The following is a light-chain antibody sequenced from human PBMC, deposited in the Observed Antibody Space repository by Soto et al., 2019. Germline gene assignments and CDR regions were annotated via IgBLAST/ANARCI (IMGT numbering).Light chain of an antibody. CDR1: RSDIGDSNF. CDR2: EVN. Sequence: QSVLTQPASVSGSPGQSVTISCTGPRSDIGDSNFISWYQHSPGKAPRLLIYEVNNRPSGVSRRFSGSKAGNTASLTISGLLDDDEADYFCASFRSGTILVFGSGTKLPS. J-gene: IGLJ1*01. CDR3: ASFRSGTILV. V-gene: IGLV2-14*01.